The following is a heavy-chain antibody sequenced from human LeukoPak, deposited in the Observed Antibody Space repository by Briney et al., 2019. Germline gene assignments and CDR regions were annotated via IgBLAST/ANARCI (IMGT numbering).Heavy chain of an antibody. J-gene: IGHJ6*03. CDR2: INPNSGGT. CDR3: ARGRITMVRGVIILPSRYYYMDV. V-gene: IGHV1-2*02. Sequence: GASVKVSCKASGYTFTGYYMHWVRQAPGQGLEWMGWINPNSGGTNYAQKFQGRVTITADKSTSTAYMELSSLRSEDTAVYYCARGRITMVRGVIILPSRYYYMDVWGKGTTVTISS. D-gene: IGHD3-10*01. CDR1: GYTFTGYY.